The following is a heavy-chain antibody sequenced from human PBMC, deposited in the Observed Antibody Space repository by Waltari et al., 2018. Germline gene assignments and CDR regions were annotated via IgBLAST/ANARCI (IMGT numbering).Heavy chain of an antibody. CDR2: IYYSGST. CDR1: GGSISSYS. V-gene: IGHV4-59*01. D-gene: IGHD3-10*01. CDR3: AREDYYGSGSYSRRYYYYYMDV. J-gene: IGHJ6*03. Sequence: QVQLQESGPGLVNPSETLSLPCTVSGGSISSYSWSWIRPPPGKGLEWIGYIYYSGSTNYNPSLKSRVTISVDTSKNQFSRKLSSVTAADTAVYYCAREDYYGSGSYSRRYYYYYMDVWGKGTTVTVSS.